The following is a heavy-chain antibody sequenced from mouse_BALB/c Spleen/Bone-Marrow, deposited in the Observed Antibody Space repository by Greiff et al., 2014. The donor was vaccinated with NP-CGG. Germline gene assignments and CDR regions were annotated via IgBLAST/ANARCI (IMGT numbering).Heavy chain of an antibody. V-gene: IGHV1-5*01. J-gene: IGHJ3*01. CDR2: IYPGNSDT. Sequence: VQLKQSGTVLARPGASVKMSCKASGYTFTSYWMHWVKQRPGQGLEWIGTIYPGNSDTSYNQKFKGKVKLTAVTSTSTAYMELSSLTNEDSAVYYCTRVITTGSAWFAYWGQGTLVTVS. D-gene: IGHD2-4*01. CDR3: TRVITTGSAWFAY. CDR1: GYTFTSYW.